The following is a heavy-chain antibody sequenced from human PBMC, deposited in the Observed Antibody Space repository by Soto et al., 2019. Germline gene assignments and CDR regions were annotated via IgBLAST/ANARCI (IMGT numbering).Heavy chain of an antibody. Sequence: GASVKVSCKASGYTFTSYGISWVRQAPGQGLEWMGWISAYNGNTNYAQKFQGRVTMTEDTSTDTAYMELSSLRSEDTAVYYCATDFIDYYDSFDYWGQGTLVTVSS. CDR1: GYTFTSYG. V-gene: IGHV1-18*01. CDR3: ATDFIDYYDSFDY. J-gene: IGHJ4*02. CDR2: ISAYNGNT. D-gene: IGHD3-22*01.